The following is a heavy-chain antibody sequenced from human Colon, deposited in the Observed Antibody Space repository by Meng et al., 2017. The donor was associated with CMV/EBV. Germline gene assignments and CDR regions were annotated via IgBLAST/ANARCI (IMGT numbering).Heavy chain of an antibody. V-gene: IGHV3-23*01. Sequence: GGSLRLSCAGAGFSFNDFQLAWVRQRPGKGLEWVSAISESGYDTYHADSVKGRFTISRDHSKNTLYLEMNSLRAEDTAEYYCAKASCSSTTCPYRGDYYYYYIMDVWGQGTAVTVSS. CDR2: ISESGYDT. J-gene: IGHJ6*02. CDR3: AKASCSSTTCPYRGDYYYYYIMDV. CDR1: GFSFNDFQ. D-gene: IGHD2-2*01.